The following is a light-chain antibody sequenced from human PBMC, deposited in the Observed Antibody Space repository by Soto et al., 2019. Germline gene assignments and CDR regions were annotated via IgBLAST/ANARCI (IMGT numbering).Light chain of an antibody. Sequence: EIVLTQSPGTLSFSPGERATLSCRASQSVSSRYLAWYQQKAGQAPRLLIYGASSRATGIPDRFSVSGSWTDVTLTISRVESEDFSVYYCQPYGSSTQFGQGTQLEIK. J-gene: IGKJ5*01. CDR1: QSVSSRY. CDR2: GAS. V-gene: IGKV3-20*01. CDR3: QPYGSSTQ.